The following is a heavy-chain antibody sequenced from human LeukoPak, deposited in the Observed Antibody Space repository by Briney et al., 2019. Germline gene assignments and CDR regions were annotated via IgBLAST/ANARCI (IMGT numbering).Heavy chain of an antibody. D-gene: IGHD6-19*01. V-gene: IGHV3-21*01. J-gene: IGHJ6*03. CDR3: TRAVKYSSDWRRESHYYMDV. CDR1: GFIFSSYT. Sequence: KAGGSLRLSCAASGFIFSSYTMNWVRLAPGKGLEWVSSIRSDSSDIYYGDSVKGRFTVSRDNAKNSLYLQMNSLRAEDTALYFCTRAVKYSSDWRRESHYYMDVWGKGTTVIVSS. CDR2: IRSDSSDI.